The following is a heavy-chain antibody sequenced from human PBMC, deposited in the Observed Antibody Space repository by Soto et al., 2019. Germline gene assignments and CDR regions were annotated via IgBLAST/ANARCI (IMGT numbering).Heavy chain of an antibody. CDR3: ARAGVVITTTYFDY. J-gene: IGHJ4*02. Sequence: QVQLVQSGAEVKKPGSSVKVSCKASGGTFSSYAISWVRQAPGQGLEWMGGIIPIFGTANYAQKFQGRVTITADKSTSTAYMELSSLSSVDTAVYYSARAGVVITTTYFDYWGQGTLVTVSS. CDR1: GGTFSSYA. CDR2: IIPIFGTA. D-gene: IGHD3-3*01. V-gene: IGHV1-69*06.